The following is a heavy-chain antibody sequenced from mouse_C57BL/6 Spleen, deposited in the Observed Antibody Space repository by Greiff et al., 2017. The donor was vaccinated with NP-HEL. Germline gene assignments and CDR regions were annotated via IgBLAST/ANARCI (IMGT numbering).Heavy chain of an antibody. CDR1: GYTFTDYY. CDR2: INPYNGGT. J-gene: IGHJ3*01. V-gene: IGHV1-19*01. CDR3: ARSGSTMVTTPFAY. D-gene: IGHD2-2*01. Sequence: VQLQQSGPVLVKPGASVKMSCKASGYTFTDYYMNWVKQSHGKSLEWIGVINPYNGGTSYNQKFKGKATLTVDKSSSTAYMELNSLTSEDSAVYYCARSGSTMVTTPFAYWGQGTLVTVSA.